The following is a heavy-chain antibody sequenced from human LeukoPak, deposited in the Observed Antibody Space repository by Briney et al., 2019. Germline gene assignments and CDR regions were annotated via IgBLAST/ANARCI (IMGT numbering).Heavy chain of an antibody. J-gene: IGHJ4*02. CDR1: GFTFSDYY. Sequence: GGSLRLSCAASGFTFSDYYMSWNRQAPGKGLEWVSYISSSGSTIHYADSVKGRFTISRDNAKNSLYLQVNSLRAEDTAVYYCARYEYGDSYFDYWGQGTLATVSS. D-gene: IGHD2-21*02. CDR3: ARYEYGDSYFDY. V-gene: IGHV3-11*01. CDR2: ISSSGSTI.